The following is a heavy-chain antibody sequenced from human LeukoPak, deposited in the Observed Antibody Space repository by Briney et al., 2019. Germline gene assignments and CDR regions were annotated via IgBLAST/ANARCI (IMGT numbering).Heavy chain of an antibody. CDR3: ALEGDGHNAPDY. J-gene: IGHJ4*02. Sequence: GGSLRLSCAASGFIFSNYAVSWVRQAPGKGLEWVSAIIGSGDHTYYADSVRGRFTISRDNSRNTLYLQMNSLRAEDTAVYHCALEGDGHNAPDYWGQGTLVTVSS. CDR1: GFIFSNYA. D-gene: IGHD5-24*01. V-gene: IGHV3-23*01. CDR2: IIGSGDHT.